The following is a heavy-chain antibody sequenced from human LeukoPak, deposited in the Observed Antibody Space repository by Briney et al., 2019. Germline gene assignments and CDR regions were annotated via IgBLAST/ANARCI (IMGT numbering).Heavy chain of an antibody. V-gene: IGHV1-69*13. D-gene: IGHD6-19*01. J-gene: IGHJ3*02. CDR1: GGTFSIYA. CDR2: IIPIFGTA. Sequence: SVKVSCKASGGTFSIYAISWVRQAPGQGLEWMGGIIPIFGTANYAQKFQGRVTITADESTSAAYMELSSLRSEDTDVYYCAREGREYAALGYISYKVAFDIWGQGTMVTVSS. CDR3: AREGREYAALGYISYKVAFDI.